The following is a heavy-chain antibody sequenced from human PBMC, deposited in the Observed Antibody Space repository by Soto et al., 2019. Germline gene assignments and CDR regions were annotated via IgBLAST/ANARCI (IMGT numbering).Heavy chain of an antibody. Sequence: SETLSLTCTVSGGSISSGGYYWSWIRQHPGKGLEWIGYIYYSGSTNYNPSLKSRVTISVDTSKNQFSLKLSSVTAADTAVYYCARERYNWNDGGGRFDPWGQGTLVTVSS. CDR1: GGSISSGGYY. CDR2: IYYSGST. V-gene: IGHV4-61*08. D-gene: IGHD1-1*01. J-gene: IGHJ5*02. CDR3: ARERYNWNDGGGRFDP.